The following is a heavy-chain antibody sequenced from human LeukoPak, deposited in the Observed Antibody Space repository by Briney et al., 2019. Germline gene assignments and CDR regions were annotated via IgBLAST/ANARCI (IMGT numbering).Heavy chain of an antibody. CDR2: IYPGDSDA. CDR3: ARRRDFYSGSYYTFDY. Sequence: GESLKISCKGSGYSFTNYWIGWVRQMPGKGLKWMGIIYPGDSDARYSPSFQGQVTISADKSISTAYLQWSGLKASDTAMYYCARRRDFYSGSYYTFDYWGQGTLVTVSS. J-gene: IGHJ4*02. V-gene: IGHV5-51*01. CDR1: GYSFTNYW. D-gene: IGHD1-26*01.